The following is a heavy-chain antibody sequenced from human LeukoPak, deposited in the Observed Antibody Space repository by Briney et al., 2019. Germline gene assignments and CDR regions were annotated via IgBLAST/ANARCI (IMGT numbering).Heavy chain of an antibody. J-gene: IGHJ4*02. Sequence: GGSLRLSCAASGFIFSDYAMSWVRLAPGKGLEWVATLSGSGAGTYYSDSVQGRFTISRDNSKRTLFLQMNSLRAEDTAFYYCAKAELGVDTFFDYWGQGTLVTVSS. CDR1: GFIFSDYA. CDR3: AKAELGVDTFFDY. CDR2: LSGSGAGT. V-gene: IGHV3-23*01. D-gene: IGHD3-3*01.